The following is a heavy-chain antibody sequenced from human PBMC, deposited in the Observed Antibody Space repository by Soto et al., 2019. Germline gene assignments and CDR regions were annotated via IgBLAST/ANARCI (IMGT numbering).Heavy chain of an antibody. CDR3: ARGGQTTVTTFDY. D-gene: IGHD4-17*01. V-gene: IGHV1-69*02. CDR2: IIPILGLA. Sequence: QVQLVQSGAEVKKPGSSVKVSCKASGGTFSSYTISWVRQAPGQGLEWMGRIIPILGLANYAQKFQGRVTITADKSTSTAYVELSSLRSEDMAVYYGARGGQTTVTTFDYWGQGTLVTVSS. CDR1: GGTFSSYT. J-gene: IGHJ4*02.